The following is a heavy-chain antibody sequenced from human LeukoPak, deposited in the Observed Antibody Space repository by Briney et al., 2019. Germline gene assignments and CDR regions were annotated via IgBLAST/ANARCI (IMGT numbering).Heavy chain of an antibody. D-gene: IGHD3-10*01. J-gene: IGHJ4*02. V-gene: IGHV3-73*01. CDR1: GFTFSGSA. CDR2: IRSTANGYAT. Sequence: GGSLRLSCAASGFTFSGSALHWVRQASGKGLEWVGRIRSTANGYATAYAASVKGRFTISRDDSKNTAYLQMDSLKTEDTAVYYCAKGSHGSGSYYNNFDYWGQGTLVTVSS. CDR3: AKGSHGSGSYYNNFDY.